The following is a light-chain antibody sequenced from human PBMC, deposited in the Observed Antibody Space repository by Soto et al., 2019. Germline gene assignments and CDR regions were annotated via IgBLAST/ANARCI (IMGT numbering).Light chain of an antibody. J-gene: IGLJ1*01. CDR3: SSYTTSFTYV. Sequence: QSVLTQPASVSGSPGQSITISCTGTSSDVGGYNFVSWYQQHPGKAPKLMIFEVTGRPSGVSDRFSGSKSGNTASLTISGLQAEDEADYYCSSYTTSFTYVFGTGTKLTVL. CDR1: SSDVGGYNF. CDR2: EVT. V-gene: IGLV2-14*01.